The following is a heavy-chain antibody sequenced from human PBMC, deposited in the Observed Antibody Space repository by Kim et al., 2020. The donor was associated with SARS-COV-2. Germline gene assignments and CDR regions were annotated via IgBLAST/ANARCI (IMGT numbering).Heavy chain of an antibody. CDR2: IHSSGNT. Sequence: SETLSLTCIVSGGSISSSYYYGGWIRQPPGKGLEWIGSIHSSGNTYYNPSLKSRVTISVDTSKNQFSLKLNSVTAADTAVYYCARPPEMYSSSLGFQNWGQGTLVTVSS. D-gene: IGHD6-13*01. CDR1: GGSISSSYYY. CDR3: ARPPEMYSSSLGFQN. J-gene: IGHJ1*01. V-gene: IGHV4-39*01.